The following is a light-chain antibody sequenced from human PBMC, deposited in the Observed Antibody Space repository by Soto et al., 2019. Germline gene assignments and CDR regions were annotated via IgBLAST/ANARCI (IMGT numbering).Light chain of an antibody. CDR1: SDDVGGYNY. V-gene: IGLV2-14*03. Sequence: QPVLTQPAYVSRSHGQSISISCNETSDDVGGYNYVSWYQQHPGKVPQLIVYDVTNRPSGVSIRFSGSKSGNTASLTISGLQAEDEADYYCSSFGGSSGLYVFGTRTKVPVL. CDR2: DVT. CDR3: SSFGGSSGLYV. J-gene: IGLJ1*01.